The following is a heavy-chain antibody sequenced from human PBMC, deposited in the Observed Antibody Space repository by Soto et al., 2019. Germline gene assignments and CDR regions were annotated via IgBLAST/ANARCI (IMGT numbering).Heavy chain of an antibody. Sequence: GASVKVSCKASGYTFTGYYMHWVRQAPGQGLEWMGWINPNSGGTNYAQKFQGWVTMTRDTSISTAYMELSRLRSDDTAVYYCAREAGYGGCGIDYWGQGTLVTVS. CDR1: GYTFTGYY. V-gene: IGHV1-2*04. D-gene: IGHD1-26*01. CDR2: INPNSGGT. CDR3: AREAGYGGCGIDY. J-gene: IGHJ4*02.